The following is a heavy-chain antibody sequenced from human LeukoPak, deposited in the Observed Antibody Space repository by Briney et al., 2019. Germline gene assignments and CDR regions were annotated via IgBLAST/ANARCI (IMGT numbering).Heavy chain of an antibody. J-gene: IGHJ4*02. Sequence: ASVKVSCKASGYTFTGCYMHWVRQAPGQGLEWMGWINPNSGGTNYAQKFQGRVTMTRDTYISTAYMELSRLRSDDTAVYYCARACSSTSCFTNPFDYWGQGTLVTVSS. D-gene: IGHD2-2*01. CDR3: ARACSSTSCFTNPFDY. CDR1: GYTFTGCY. CDR2: INPNSGGT. V-gene: IGHV1-2*02.